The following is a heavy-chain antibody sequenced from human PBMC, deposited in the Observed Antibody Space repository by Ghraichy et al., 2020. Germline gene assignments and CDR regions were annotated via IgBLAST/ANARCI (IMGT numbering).Heavy chain of an antibody. Sequence: GGSLRLSCAASGFTVISNYMNWVRQAPGKGLEWVSVIFGGCSTYYADSVKGRFTISRDNSKNTLFLQMNSLRAEDTAVYYCARSIEFGGWFDPWGQGTLVTVSS. V-gene: IGHV3-53*01. CDR1: GFTVISNY. J-gene: IGHJ5*02. D-gene: IGHD3-10*01. CDR2: IFGGCST. CDR3: ARSIEFGGWFDP.